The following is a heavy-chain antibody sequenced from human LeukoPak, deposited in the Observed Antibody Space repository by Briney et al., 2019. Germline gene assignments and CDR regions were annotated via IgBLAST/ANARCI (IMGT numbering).Heavy chain of an antibody. J-gene: IGHJ3*02. V-gene: IGHV1-8*01. CDR1: GYTFTSYD. CDR2: MNPNSGNT. D-gene: IGHD3-10*01. CDR3: ASSVLLWFGEPYDAFDI. Sequence: GASVKVSCKASGYTFTSYDINWVRQATGQGLEWMGWMNPNSGNTGYAQKFQGRVTMTRNTSISTAYMELSSLRSEDTAVYYCASSVLLWFGEPYDAFDIWGQGPMVTVSS.